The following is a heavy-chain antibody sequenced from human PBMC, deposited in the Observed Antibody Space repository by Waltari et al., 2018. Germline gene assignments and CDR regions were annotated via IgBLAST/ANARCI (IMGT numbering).Heavy chain of an antibody. V-gene: IGHV3-48*01. Sequence: EVQLVESGGGLVQPGGSLRLSCAASGFTFSSYSMNWVRQAPGKGLEWVSYISSSSSTIDYADSVKGRFTISRDNAKNSLYLQMNSLRAEDTAVYYCAREGKIAARPVDLWGRGTLVTVSS. J-gene: IGHJ2*01. CDR2: ISSSSSTI. D-gene: IGHD6-6*01. CDR1: GFTFSSYS. CDR3: AREGKIAARPVDL.